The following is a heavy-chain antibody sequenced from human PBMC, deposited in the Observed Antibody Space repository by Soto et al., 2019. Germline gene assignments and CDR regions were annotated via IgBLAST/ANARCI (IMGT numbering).Heavy chain of an antibody. J-gene: IGHJ4*02. D-gene: IGHD6-13*01. CDR3: ARDLHTSSWYPGNPYYLDY. CDR1: GYTFTNYL. CDR2: IAAYNLNT. Sequence: QVQLVQSGGEVKKPGASVKVSCKASGYTFTNYLITWVRQAPGQGLEWMGWIAAYNLNTNYAEKFKGRVTMTIDTSTDTAYMELRSLRSDDTAVYYCARDLHTSSWYPGNPYYLDYWGQGTLVTVSS. V-gene: IGHV1-18*01.